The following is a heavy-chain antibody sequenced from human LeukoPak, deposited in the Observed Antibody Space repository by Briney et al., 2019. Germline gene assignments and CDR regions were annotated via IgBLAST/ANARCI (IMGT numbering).Heavy chain of an antibody. J-gene: IGHJ3*02. CDR2: INPSAGST. D-gene: IGHD6-13*01. Sequence: ASVKVSCKASGYIFTKYYMHWVRQAPGQGLEWMGRINPSAGSTMYAQRFQGRLTLTRDTSTRTVYMYLSSLRSEDTALYYCARDRAEACTKEDAFEIWGQGTMVTVSS. CDR1: GYIFTKYY. CDR3: ARDRAEACTKEDAFEI. V-gene: IGHV1-46*01.